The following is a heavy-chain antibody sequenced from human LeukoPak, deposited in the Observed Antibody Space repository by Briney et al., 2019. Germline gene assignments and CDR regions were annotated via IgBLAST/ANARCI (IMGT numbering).Heavy chain of an antibody. Sequence: RGSLRLSCAASGFTFSSYSMNWVRQAPGKGLEWVSYISSSSSTIYYADSVKGRFTISRDNAKNSLYLQMNSLRAEDTAVYYCARRAKATYVWGSYRPFDYWGQGTLVTVSS. D-gene: IGHD3-16*02. CDR2: ISSSSSTI. CDR3: ARRAKATYVWGSYRPFDY. CDR1: GFTFSSYS. J-gene: IGHJ4*02. V-gene: IGHV3-48*01.